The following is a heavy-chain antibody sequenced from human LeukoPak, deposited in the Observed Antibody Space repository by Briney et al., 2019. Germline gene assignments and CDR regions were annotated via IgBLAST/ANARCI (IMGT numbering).Heavy chain of an antibody. CDR3: ARVSTGLFDP. V-gene: IGHV4-38-2*01. J-gene: IGHJ5*02. D-gene: IGHD2-8*02. Sequence: SETLSLTCAVSGYSISSGYYWGWIRQPPGKGLEWIGSIYHSGSTYYNPSLKSRVTISVDTSKNQFSLKLSSVTAADTAVYYCARVSTGLFDPWGQGTLVTVSS. CDR2: IYHSGST. CDR1: GYSISSGYY.